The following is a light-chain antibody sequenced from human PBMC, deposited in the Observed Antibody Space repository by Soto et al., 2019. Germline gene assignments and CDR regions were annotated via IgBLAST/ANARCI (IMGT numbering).Light chain of an antibody. Sequence: EIVLTQSPDTLSLSPGERATLSCRASQAVSNFYLSWYQQKRGQAPRLLIYGASKRATGIPDRFSGSGSGTDFTLTISRLEPEDFAVYCCQQYGSSPRTFGQGTKVDIK. V-gene: IGKV3-20*01. CDR1: QAVSNFY. CDR3: QQYGSSPRT. J-gene: IGKJ1*01. CDR2: GAS.